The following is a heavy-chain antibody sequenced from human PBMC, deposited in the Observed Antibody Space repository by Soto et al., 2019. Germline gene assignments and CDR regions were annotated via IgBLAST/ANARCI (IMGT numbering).Heavy chain of an antibody. J-gene: IGHJ4*02. CDR1: GDSISSYY. V-gene: IGHV4-59*12. Sequence: PSETLSLTCTVSGDSISSYYWSWIRQPPGKGLEWVGYISNTGSTIYNPSLESRATISLDTSKNQVSLKLNSVTVADTAVYYCASGWLTYYYGSGSYYNSLNFDYWGQGTLVTVSS. CDR3: ASGWLTYYYGSGSYYNSLNFDY. CDR2: ISNTGST. D-gene: IGHD3-10*01.